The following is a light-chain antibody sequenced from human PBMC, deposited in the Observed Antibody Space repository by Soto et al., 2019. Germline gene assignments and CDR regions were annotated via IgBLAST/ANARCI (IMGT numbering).Light chain of an antibody. Sequence: QSVLTQPPSASGSPGQSVTISCTGTSRDVGGYNYVSWYQQHPGRAPKLMIYEVTKRPSGVPDRFSGSKSGNTASLTVSGLQAEDEALYHCSSYAGSNTLVFGGGTKLTVL. V-gene: IGLV2-8*01. CDR1: SRDVGGYNY. CDR2: EVT. CDR3: SSYAGSNTLV. J-gene: IGLJ2*01.